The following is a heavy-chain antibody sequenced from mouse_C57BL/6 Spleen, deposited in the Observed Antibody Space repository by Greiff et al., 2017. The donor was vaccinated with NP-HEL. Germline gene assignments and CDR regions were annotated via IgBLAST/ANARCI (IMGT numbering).Heavy chain of an antibody. V-gene: IGHV1-54*01. D-gene: IGHD2-10*01. CDR3: ARSLRYFDV. CDR2: INPGSGGT. Sequence: VQLVESGAELVRPGTSVKVSCKASGYAFTNYLIEWVKQRPGQGLEWIGVINPGSGGTNYNEKFKGKATLTADKSSSTAYMQLSSLTSEDSSVYFCARSLRYFDVWGTGTTVTVSS. J-gene: IGHJ1*03. CDR1: GYAFTNYL.